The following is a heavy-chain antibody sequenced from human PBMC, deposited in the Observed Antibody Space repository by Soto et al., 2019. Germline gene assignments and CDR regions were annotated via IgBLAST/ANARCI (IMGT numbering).Heavy chain of an antibody. CDR3: ARGGGSDSFDY. CDR1: GASITYGGYS. CDR2: INHLETT. D-gene: IGHD1-26*01. V-gene: IGHV4-30-2*01. J-gene: IGHJ4*02. Sequence: SETLSLTCTVSGASITYGGYSWSWIRQTPGKGLEWIGYINHLETTFYNPSFESRLTLSIDRAKNQFSLNLNSMSAADRAVYFCARGGGSDSFDYWGQGILVTVS.